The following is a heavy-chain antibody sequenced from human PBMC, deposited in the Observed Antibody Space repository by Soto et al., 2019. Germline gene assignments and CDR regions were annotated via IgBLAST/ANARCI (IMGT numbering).Heavy chain of an antibody. D-gene: IGHD1-26*01. CDR1: DESINSHDHS. CDR3: VRDKGGELLKGSGIDV. Sequence: TLSLTCIVSDESINSHDHSCSWIRQIPGKGLEWIGHIYRSGSTSYNPSLKSRLAISIDTSQNQFSLSLSSVTAADTAVYFCVRDKGGELLKGSGIDVWGQGTTVT. J-gene: IGHJ6*02. V-gene: IGHV4-31*03. CDR2: IYRSGST.